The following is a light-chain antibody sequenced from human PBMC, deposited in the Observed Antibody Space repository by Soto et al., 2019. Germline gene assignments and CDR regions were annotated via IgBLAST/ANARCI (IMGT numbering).Light chain of an antibody. Sequence: DIQMTQSPSSLSASVGDRVTITCQASQDISNYLNWYQHKPGNAPKILIYDASTLETGVPSRFSGSGSGTDFTFTISSLQPEDIATYYCLQFHNLPTFGGGTKVEIK. CDR3: LQFHNLPT. CDR2: DAS. CDR1: QDISNY. J-gene: IGKJ4*01. V-gene: IGKV1-33*01.